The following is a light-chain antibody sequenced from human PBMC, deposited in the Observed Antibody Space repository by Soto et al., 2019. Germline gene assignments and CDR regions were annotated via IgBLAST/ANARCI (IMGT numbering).Light chain of an antibody. Sequence: DLQMTQSPSSLSASVGDRVTIICQASQDITNYLNWYQQKPGKAPKLLMYDASNLETGVPSRFSGSGSGTHFSFTISSLQPEDIATYYCQQFDNVPFTFGQGTRLEMK. V-gene: IGKV1-33*01. CDR3: QQFDNVPFT. CDR2: DAS. CDR1: QDITNY. J-gene: IGKJ5*01.